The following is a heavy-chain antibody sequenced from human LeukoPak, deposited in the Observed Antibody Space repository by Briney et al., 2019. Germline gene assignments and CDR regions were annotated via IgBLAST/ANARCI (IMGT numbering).Heavy chain of an antibody. D-gene: IGHD5-24*01. CDR3: ARVGDGFNDAFDI. Sequence: ASVKVSCKASGYTFTGYFMNWVRQAPGQGLEWMGRINPNNGGTNYAQNFQVRVTMTRDTSISPAYMELSSLRSEDTAVYYCARVGDGFNDAFDIWGQGTMVTVSS. CDR2: INPNNGGT. J-gene: IGHJ3*02. V-gene: IGHV1-2*06. CDR1: GYTFTGYF.